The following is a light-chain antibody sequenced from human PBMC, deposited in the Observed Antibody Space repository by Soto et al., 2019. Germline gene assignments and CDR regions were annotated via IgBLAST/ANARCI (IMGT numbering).Light chain of an antibody. J-gene: IGLJ1*01. V-gene: IGLV2-14*01. CDR2: EVS. CDR1: SSDVGGYNY. Sequence: QSALTQPASVSGSPGQSITISCTGTSSDVGGYNYVSWYQQHPGKAPKLMIYEVSNRPSGVSNRFSGSKSGNTASLTISGLQAEDQADYSCSSYTSSSTPSYLFGNGTKATVL. CDR3: SSYTSSSTPSYL.